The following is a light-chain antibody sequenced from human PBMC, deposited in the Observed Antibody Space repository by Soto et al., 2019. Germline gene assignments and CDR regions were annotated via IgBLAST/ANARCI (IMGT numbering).Light chain of an antibody. Sequence: QSALTQPASVSGSPGQSITISCTGTSSDVGGYNLVSWYQQYTDKAPKLMIFDVNTRPSGVSNRFSGSKSGNTASLTISGLQAEDEAEYYCSSYKSSSTLPYVFGTGTKLTVL. CDR1: SSDVGGYNL. CDR2: DVN. V-gene: IGLV2-14*01. J-gene: IGLJ1*01. CDR3: SSYKSSSTLPYV.